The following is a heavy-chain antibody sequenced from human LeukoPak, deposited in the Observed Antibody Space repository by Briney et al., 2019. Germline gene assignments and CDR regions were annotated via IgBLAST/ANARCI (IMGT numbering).Heavy chain of an antibody. J-gene: IGHJ4*02. D-gene: IGHD2-8*02. V-gene: IGHV3-7*01. CDR2: IKPYGREK. Sequence: GGSLRLSCTASGFTFCHYWMTWLPEAPGKALEWVTNIKPYGREKYYVDSVKGRFTITRDNAKNSLYLQMNSLRVEDTAVYYCASDLYWWAYLGYWGQGTLVTVSS. CDR1: GFTFCHYW. CDR3: ASDLYWWAYLGY.